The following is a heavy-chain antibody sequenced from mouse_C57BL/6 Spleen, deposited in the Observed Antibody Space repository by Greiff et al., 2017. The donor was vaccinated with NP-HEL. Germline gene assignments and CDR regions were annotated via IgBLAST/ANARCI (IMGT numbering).Heavy chain of an antibody. D-gene: IGHD2-4*01. CDR1: GYTFTDYE. V-gene: IGHV1-15*01. CDR3: TRAPLDYDGYYAMDY. Sequence: QVQLQQSGAELVRPGASVTLSCKASGYTFTDYEMHWVKQTPVHGLEWIGAIDPETGGTAYNQKFKGKAILTADKSSSTAYMELRSLTSEDSAVYYCTRAPLDYDGYYAMDYWGQGTSVTVSS. J-gene: IGHJ4*01. CDR2: IDPETGGT.